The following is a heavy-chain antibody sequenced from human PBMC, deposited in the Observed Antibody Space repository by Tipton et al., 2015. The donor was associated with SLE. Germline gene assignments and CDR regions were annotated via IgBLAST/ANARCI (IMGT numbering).Heavy chain of an antibody. V-gene: IGHV4-59*12. CDR3: ARETYYYDSSGYSYYYYGMDV. CDR2: IYYSGST. J-gene: IGHJ6*02. Sequence: TLSLTCTVSGGSISTYYWSWIRQPPGKGLEWIGYIYYSGSTNYNPSLKSRVTISVDPSKNQFSLKLSSVTAADTAVYYCARETYYYDSSGYSYYYYGMDVWGQGTTVTVSS. D-gene: IGHD3-22*01. CDR1: GGSISTYY.